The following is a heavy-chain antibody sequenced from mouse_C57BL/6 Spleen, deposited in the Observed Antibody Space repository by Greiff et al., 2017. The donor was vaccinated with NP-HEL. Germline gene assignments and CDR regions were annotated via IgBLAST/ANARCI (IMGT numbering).Heavy chain of an antibody. CDR3: ARYGDVDWYFDV. CDR2: IDPSDSYT. Sequence: QVQLQQPGAELVRPGTSVKLSCKASGYTFTSYWMHWVKQRPGQGLEWIGVIDPSDSYTNYNQKFKGKATLTVDTSSSTAYMQLSSLTSEDSAVYYCARYGDVDWYFDVWGTGTTVTVSS. D-gene: IGHD1-1*01. J-gene: IGHJ1*03. CDR1: GYTFTSYW. V-gene: IGHV1-59*01.